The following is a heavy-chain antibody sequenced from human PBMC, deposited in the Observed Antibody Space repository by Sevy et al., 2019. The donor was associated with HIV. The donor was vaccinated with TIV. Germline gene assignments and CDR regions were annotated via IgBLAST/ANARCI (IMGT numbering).Heavy chain of an antibody. D-gene: IGHD1-26*01. V-gene: IGHV3-48*02. CDR1: RFTFSSYS. J-gene: IGHJ4*02. Sequence: GGSLRLSCAASRFTFSSYSMNWVRQAPGKGLEWVSYISSSSSTIYYADSVKGRFTISRDNAKNSLYLQMNSLRDEDTAVYYCARAEWDLLYYFDYWGQGTLVTVSS. CDR3: ARAEWDLLYYFDY. CDR2: ISSSSSTI.